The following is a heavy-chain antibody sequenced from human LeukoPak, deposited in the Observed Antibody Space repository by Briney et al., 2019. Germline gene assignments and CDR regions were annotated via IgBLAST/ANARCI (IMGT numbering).Heavy chain of an antibody. CDR3: AKDFSVLIAAAGTVDY. CDR2: ISGSGGST. V-gene: IGHV3-23*01. CDR1: GFTFSSDA. D-gene: IGHD6-13*01. Sequence: GGSLRLSCAASGFTFSSDAMSWGRQAPGKGLEGGSAISGSGGSTYYADSVKGRFTISRDNSKNTLYLQMNSLRAEDTAVYYCAKDFSVLIAAAGTVDYWGQGTLVTVSS. J-gene: IGHJ4*02.